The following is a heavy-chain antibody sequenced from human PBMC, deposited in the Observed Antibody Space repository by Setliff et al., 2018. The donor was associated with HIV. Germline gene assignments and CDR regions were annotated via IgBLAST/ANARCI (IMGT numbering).Heavy chain of an antibody. Sequence: SETLSLTCTVSGVSISYYHWSWIRQPPGKGLEWIGYISYTGNTNYDPSLASRVTMSIDTSKMQFSLKLTPVSAADTAVYYCANMGGRYVGYFESWGQGTLVTVSS. V-gene: IGHV4-59*01. J-gene: IGHJ4*02. CDR3: ANMGGRYVGYFES. D-gene: IGHD3-16*01. CDR1: GVSISYYH. CDR2: ISYTGNT.